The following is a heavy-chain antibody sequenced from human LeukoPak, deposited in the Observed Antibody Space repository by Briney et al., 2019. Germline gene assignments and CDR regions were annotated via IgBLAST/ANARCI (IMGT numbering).Heavy chain of an antibody. D-gene: IGHD3-22*01. J-gene: IGHJ4*02. V-gene: IGHV1-2*02. CDR1: GYTFTGYY. CDR2: INPNSGGT. Sequence: GASVKVSCKASGYTFTGYYMHWVRQAPGQGLEWMGWINPNSGGTNYAQKFQDRVTMTRDTSISTAYMELSRLRSDDTAVYYCARDQNYYDSSGYYGIDCWGQGTLVTVPS. CDR3: ARDQNYYDSSGYYGIDC.